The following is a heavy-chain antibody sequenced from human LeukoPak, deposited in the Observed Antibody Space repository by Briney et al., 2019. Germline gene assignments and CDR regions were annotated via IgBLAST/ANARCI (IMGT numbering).Heavy chain of an antibody. CDR1: GFTFSSYS. CDR3: AREVAAAGIDY. Sequence: GGSLRLSCAVSGFTFSSYSMNWVRQAPGKGLEWVSSISSSSSYISYADSVRGRFTISRDNAKNSLFLQMNSLRAEDTAVYYCAREVAAAGIDYWGQGTLVIVSS. CDR2: ISSSSSYI. J-gene: IGHJ4*02. D-gene: IGHD6-25*01. V-gene: IGHV3-21*01.